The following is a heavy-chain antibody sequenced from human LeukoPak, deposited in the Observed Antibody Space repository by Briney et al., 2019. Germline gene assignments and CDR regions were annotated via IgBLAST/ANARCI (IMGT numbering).Heavy chain of an antibody. Sequence: SETLSLTCTVSGGSISSSSYYWGWIRQPPGKGLEWIGSIYYSGSTYYNPSLKSRVTISVDTSKDQFSLKLSSVTAADTAVYFCARGPYSYDSSGAFDIWGQGTMVTVSS. J-gene: IGHJ3*02. CDR2: IYYSGST. D-gene: IGHD3-22*01. CDR3: ARGPYSYDSSGAFDI. V-gene: IGHV4-39*01. CDR1: GGSISSSSYY.